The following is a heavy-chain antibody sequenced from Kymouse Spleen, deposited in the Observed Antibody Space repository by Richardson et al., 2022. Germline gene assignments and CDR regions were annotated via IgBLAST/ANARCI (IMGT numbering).Heavy chain of an antibody. V-gene: IGHV4-34*01. Sequence: QVQLQQWGAGLLKPSETLSLTCAVYGGSFSGYYWSWIRQPPGKGLEWIGEINHSGSTNYNPSLKSRVTISVDTSKNQFSLKLSSVTAADTAVYYCARGMTTVHWYFDLWGRGTLVTVSS. J-gene: IGHJ2*01. CDR1: GGSFSGYY. CDR3: ARGMTTVHWYFDL. D-gene: IGHD4-17*01,IGHD4-23*01. CDR2: INHSGST.